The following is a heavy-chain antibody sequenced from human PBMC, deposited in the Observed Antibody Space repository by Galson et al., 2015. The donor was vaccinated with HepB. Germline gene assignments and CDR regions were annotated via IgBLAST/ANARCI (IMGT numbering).Heavy chain of an antibody. CDR1: GFTFSGYS. D-gene: IGHD1-26*01. CDR3: ATELGGSYFYFDY. CDR2: ISSSSSYI. V-gene: IGHV3-21*01. J-gene: IGHJ4*02. Sequence: SLRLSCAASGFTFSGYSMNWVRQAPGKGLEWVSSISSSSSYIYYADSVKGRFTISRDNAKNSLYLQMNSLRAEDTAVYYCATELGGSYFYFDYWGQGTLVTVSS.